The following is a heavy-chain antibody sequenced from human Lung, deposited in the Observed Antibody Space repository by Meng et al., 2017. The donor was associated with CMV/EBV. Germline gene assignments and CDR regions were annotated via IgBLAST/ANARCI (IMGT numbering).Heavy chain of an antibody. CDR1: GRYCSGDY. V-gene: IGHV4-34*01. D-gene: IGHD3-3*01. CDR3: ARLDEGYDSARGPNSWP. J-gene: IGHJ5*02. CDR2: INNSGST. Sequence: GRYCSGDYWSWIRKPPEKGLEWNGKINNSGSTNYNPSLKSRVTISVDTSKNQFSLKLSSVTAADTAVYYCARLDEGYDSARGPNSWPWGQGTLVTVSS.